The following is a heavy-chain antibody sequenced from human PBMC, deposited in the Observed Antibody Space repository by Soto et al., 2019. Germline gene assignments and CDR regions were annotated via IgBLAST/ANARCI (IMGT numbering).Heavy chain of an antibody. V-gene: IGHV1-58*01. J-gene: IGHJ4*02. CDR3: ARGHTGSYYYFDH. CDR1: GFTFTSSA. Sequence: ASVKVSCKASGFTFTSSAVQWVRQARGQRLEWIGWIVVGSGNTNYAQKFQERVTITRDMSTSTAYMELSSLRSEDTAVYYCARGHTGSYYYFDHWGQGTLVTVSS. D-gene: IGHD1-26*01. CDR2: IVVGSGNT.